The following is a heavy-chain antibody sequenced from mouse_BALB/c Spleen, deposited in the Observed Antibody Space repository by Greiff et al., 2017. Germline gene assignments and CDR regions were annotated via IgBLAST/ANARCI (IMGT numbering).Heavy chain of an antibody. V-gene: IGHV5-12-1*01. CDR2: ISSGGGST. J-gene: IGHJ2*01. D-gene: IGHD1-1*02. CDR3: ARQGSPYYFDY. CDR1: GFAFSSYD. Sequence: EVQLVESGGGLVKPGGSLKLSCAASGFAFSSYDMSWVRQTPEKRLEWVAYISSGGGSTYYPDTVKGRFTISRDNAKNTLYLQMSSLKSEDTAMYYCARQGSPYYFDYWGQGTTLTVSS.